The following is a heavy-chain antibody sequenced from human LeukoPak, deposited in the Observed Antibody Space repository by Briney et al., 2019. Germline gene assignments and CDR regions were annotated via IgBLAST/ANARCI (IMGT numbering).Heavy chain of an antibody. V-gene: IGHV3-9*01. J-gene: IGHJ4*02. Sequence: GGSLRLSCAASGFTFDDYAMHWVRQAPGKGLEWVSGISWNSGSIGYADSVKGRFTISRDNAKNSLYLQMNSLRAEDTALYYCAKEDGGSGSYDFDCWGQGTLVTVSS. D-gene: IGHD1-26*01. CDR3: AKEDGGSGSYDFDC. CDR1: GFTFDDYA. CDR2: ISWNSGSI.